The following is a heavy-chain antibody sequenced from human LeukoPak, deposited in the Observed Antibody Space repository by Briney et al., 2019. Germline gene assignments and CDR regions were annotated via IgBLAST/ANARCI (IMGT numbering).Heavy chain of an antibody. D-gene: IGHD3-10*01. CDR1: GGSISSSSYY. CDR2: IYYSGST. J-gene: IGHJ4*02. Sequence: NPSETLSLTCTVSGGSISSSSYYWGWIRQPPGKGLEWIGSIYYSGSTYYNPSLKSRVTISVDTSKNQFSLKLSSVTAADTAVYYCARDLYYYGSAPNPSFDYWGQGTLVTVSS. CDR3: ARDLYYYGSAPNPSFDY. V-gene: IGHV4-39*02.